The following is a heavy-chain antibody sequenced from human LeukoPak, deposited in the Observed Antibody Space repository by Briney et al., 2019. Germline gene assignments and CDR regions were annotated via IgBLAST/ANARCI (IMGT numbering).Heavy chain of an antibody. Sequence: GGSLRLSCAASGFTFSYNWMSWVRQAPGKGLEWVATIRGDGTVTHYVDSAKGRFTISRDNAKNSMYLQMEYLGAEDTAVYYCATLRGDATIFEYWGQGTLVTVSS. CDR2: IRGDGTVT. J-gene: IGHJ4*02. D-gene: IGHD5-24*01. CDR3: ATLRGDATIFEY. CDR1: GFTFSYNW. V-gene: IGHV3-7*01.